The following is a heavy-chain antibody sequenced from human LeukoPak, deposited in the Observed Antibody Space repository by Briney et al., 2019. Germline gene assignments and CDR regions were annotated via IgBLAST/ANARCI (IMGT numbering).Heavy chain of an antibody. CDR2: IKLDGTRK. D-gene: IGHD1-1*01. J-gene: IGHJ4*02. CDR3: VKRWTGTTIGQQDY. CDR1: GFTFRNYW. Sequence: GGSLRLSCAASGFTFRNYWMSWIRQAPGRGLEWVANIKLDGTRKNYIQSVRGRFTISRDNARNFLYLQLSSLRAEDTAVYYCVKRWTGTTIGQQDYWGQGTLVTVSS. V-gene: IGHV3-7*01.